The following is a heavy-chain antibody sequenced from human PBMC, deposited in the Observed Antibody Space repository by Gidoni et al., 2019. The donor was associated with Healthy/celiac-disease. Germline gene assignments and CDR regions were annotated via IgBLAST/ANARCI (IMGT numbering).Heavy chain of an antibody. J-gene: IGHJ3*02. CDR2: ISGSGGST. Sequence: EVQLLESGGGLVQPGGSLRLCCAAAGFTFSSYARGWVRQAPGTGLGWVSAISGSGGSTYYADSVKGRFTISRDNSKNTLYLQMNSLRAEDTAVYYCAKDHVVTIFGVVVSAFDIWGQGTMVTVSS. V-gene: IGHV3-23*01. CDR3: AKDHVVTIFGVVVSAFDI. CDR1: GFTFSSYA. D-gene: IGHD3-3*01.